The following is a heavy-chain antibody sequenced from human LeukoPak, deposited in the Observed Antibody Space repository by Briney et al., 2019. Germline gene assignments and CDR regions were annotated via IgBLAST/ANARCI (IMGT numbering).Heavy chain of an antibody. Sequence: ASVKVSCKASGYTFTSYGISWVRQAPGQGLEWMGWISAYNGNTNYAQKLQGRVTMTTDTSTSTAYMELRSLRSDDTAVYYCAREGFPYDSSGYNPLGYWGQGTLVTVSS. J-gene: IGHJ4*02. V-gene: IGHV1-18*01. CDR2: ISAYNGNT. CDR1: GYTFTSYG. D-gene: IGHD3-22*01. CDR3: AREGFPYDSSGYNPLGY.